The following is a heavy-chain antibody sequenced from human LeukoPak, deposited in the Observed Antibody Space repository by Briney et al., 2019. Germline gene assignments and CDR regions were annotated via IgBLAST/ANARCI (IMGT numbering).Heavy chain of an antibody. J-gene: IGHJ3*02. CDR2: IGGSGSDT. CDR3: ARGGGWGDAVDI. Sequence: GGSLRLSCAASRFTSSSYAMTWVRQAPGKGLEWVSSIGGSGSDTYYADSVKGRFTISRDNSKNTLYLQMSSLRVEDTAVYYCARGGGWGDAVDIWGQGTVVTVSS. D-gene: IGHD3-16*01. V-gene: IGHV3-23*01. CDR1: RFTSSSYA.